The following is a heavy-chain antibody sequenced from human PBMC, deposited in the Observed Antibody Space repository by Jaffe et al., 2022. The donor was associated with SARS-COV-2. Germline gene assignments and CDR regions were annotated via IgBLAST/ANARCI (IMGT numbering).Heavy chain of an antibody. V-gene: IGHV3-30-3*01. CDR1: GFIFSSYA. Sequence: QVQLVESGGGVVQPGGSLRLSCATSGFIFSSYAVNWVRQAPGKGLEWVALISYNGGNKYYVDSVKGRFTVSRDNSNNILFLQMNSLRVEDTAMYYCVRDLKWGQTYTSAYDYWGQGTLVTVSS. CDR2: ISYNGGNK. CDR3: VRDLKWGQTYTSAYDY. J-gene: IGHJ4*02. D-gene: IGHD7-27*01.